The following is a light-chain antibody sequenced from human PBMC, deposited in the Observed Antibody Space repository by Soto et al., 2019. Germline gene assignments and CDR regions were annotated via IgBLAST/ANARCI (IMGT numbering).Light chain of an antibody. CDR1: QVIANY. V-gene: IGKV1-27*01. J-gene: IGKJ1*01. CDR2: AAS. CDR3: QKYNGALLA. Sequence: DIQITPSPSSLSASSGDRVTITCRASQVIANYLAWYQQKPVKVPKLLIYAASSLQSGVPSRFSGSGSGTDFTLTIRGLQPEDVATYYCQKYNGALLAFGQGAKVDIK.